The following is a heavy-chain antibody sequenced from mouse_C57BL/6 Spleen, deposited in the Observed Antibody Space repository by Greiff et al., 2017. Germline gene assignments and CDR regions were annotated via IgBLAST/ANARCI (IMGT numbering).Heavy chain of an antibody. CDR2: IHPNSGST. V-gene: IGHV1-64*01. CDR1: GYTFTSYW. J-gene: IGHJ1*03. Sequence: QVQLQQPGAELVKPGASVKLSCKASGYTFTSYWMHWVKQRPGQGLEWIGMIHPNSGSTNYNEKFKSKATLTVDKSSSTAYMQLSSLTSEDSAVDYCATMVTTGYWYFDVWGKGTTVTVSS. D-gene: IGHD2-2*01. CDR3: ATMVTTGYWYFDV.